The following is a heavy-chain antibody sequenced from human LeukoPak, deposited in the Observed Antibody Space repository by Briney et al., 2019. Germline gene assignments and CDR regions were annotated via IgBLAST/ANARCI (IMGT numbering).Heavy chain of an antibody. CDR2: INHSGST. V-gene: IGHV4-34*01. CDR3: ARHLRWLRRGPPGGAFDI. J-gene: IGHJ3*02. D-gene: IGHD5-24*01. CDR1: GGSFSGYY. Sequence: KPSETLSLTCAVYGGSFSGYYWSWIRQPPGKGLEWIGEINHSGSTNYNPSLKSRVTISVDTSKNQFSLKLSSVTAADTAVYYCARHLRWLRRGPPGGAFDIWGQGTMITVSS.